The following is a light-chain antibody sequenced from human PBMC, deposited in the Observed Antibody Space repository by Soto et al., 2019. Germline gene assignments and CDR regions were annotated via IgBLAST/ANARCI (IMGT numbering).Light chain of an antibody. V-gene: IGLV2-23*02. CDR2: EVS. CDR1: SSDVGIYNR. CDR3: CSYAGDNTYYV. Sequence: QSALTQPASVSGSPGQSIAISCTGTSSDVGIYNRVSWYQQHPGKPPKLIIYEVSKRTSVVSDRFSGSKSGSTASLTISGLQAEDEADYYYCSYAGDNTYYVFGTGTKLTVL. J-gene: IGLJ1*01.